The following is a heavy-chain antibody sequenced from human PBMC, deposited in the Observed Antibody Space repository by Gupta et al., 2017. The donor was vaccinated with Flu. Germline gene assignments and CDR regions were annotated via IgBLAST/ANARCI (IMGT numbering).Heavy chain of an antibody. J-gene: IGHJ4*02. V-gene: IGHV3-23*01. D-gene: IGHD3-10*02. CDR2: ISVSGDNT. Sequence: EVHLLESGGGLVQPGGPLRLPCAPSGFTFNSYALSWVRQAPGKGLERVSGISVSGDNTYYADSVKGRFTIARDNPENTLFLQMNSLRVEDTAIYYCAKGFNYVFDFWGQGTLVTVSS. CDR3: AKGFNYVFDF. CDR1: GFTFNSYA.